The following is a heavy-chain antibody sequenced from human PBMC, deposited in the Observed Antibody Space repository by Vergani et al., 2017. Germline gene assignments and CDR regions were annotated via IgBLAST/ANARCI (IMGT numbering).Heavy chain of an antibody. CDR1: GGSISSYY. V-gene: IGHV4-4*07. Sequence: QVQLQESGPGLVKPSETLSLTCTVSGGSISSYYWSWIRQPAGKGLEWIGRIYTSGSTNYNPSLKSRVTMSVDTSKNQFSLKLSSVTAADTAVYYCARDICSSTGCYKGVWFDPWGQGTLVTVSS. J-gene: IGHJ5*02. D-gene: IGHD2-2*02. CDR3: ARDICSSTGCYKGVWFDP. CDR2: IYTSGST.